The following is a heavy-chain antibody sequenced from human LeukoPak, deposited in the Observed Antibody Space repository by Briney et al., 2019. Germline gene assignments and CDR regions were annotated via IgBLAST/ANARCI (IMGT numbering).Heavy chain of an antibody. CDR2: IRGSGGTT. V-gene: IGHV3-23*01. CDR3: TKDLRYYYADNHSEMDEHDY. D-gene: IGHD4-23*01. CDR1: GFTFSSYA. J-gene: IGHJ4*02. Sequence: GGSLRLSCAASGFTFSSYAMSWVRQAPGKGLEWLSAIRGSGGTTYYADSVKGRFAISRDNSKNTLSLQMNSLRVEDTALYYCTKDLRYYYADNHSEMDEHDYWGQGTLVTVSS.